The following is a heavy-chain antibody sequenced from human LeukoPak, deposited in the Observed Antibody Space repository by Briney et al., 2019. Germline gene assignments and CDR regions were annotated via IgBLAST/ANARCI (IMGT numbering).Heavy chain of an antibody. CDR3: AKVASIAALGHFDY. CDR2: ISYDGSNK. Sequence: GRSLRLSCAASGFTFSSYGMHWVRQAPGKGLEWVAVISYDGSNKYYADSVKGRFTISRDNSKNTLYLQMNSLRAEDTAVYYCAKVASIAALGHFDYWGQGTLVTVSS. CDR1: GFTFSSYG. V-gene: IGHV3-30*18. D-gene: IGHD6-6*01. J-gene: IGHJ4*02.